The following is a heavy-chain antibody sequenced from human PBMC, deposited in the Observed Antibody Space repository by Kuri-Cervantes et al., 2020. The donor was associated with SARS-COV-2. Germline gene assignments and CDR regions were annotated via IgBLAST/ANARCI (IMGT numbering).Heavy chain of an antibody. Sequence: SDTLSFTFAVTDGSISSGGYSWSWIRQPPGKGLEWIGYIYHSWSTYYNPSLKSRVTISVDRSKIQFSLKLSSVTAADTSVYYRARGRGSGRFDYWGQGTLVTVSS. J-gene: IGHJ4*02. CDR3: ARGRGSGRFDY. CDR1: DGSISSGGYS. D-gene: IGHD3-10*01. CDR2: IYHSWST. V-gene: IGHV4-30-2*01.